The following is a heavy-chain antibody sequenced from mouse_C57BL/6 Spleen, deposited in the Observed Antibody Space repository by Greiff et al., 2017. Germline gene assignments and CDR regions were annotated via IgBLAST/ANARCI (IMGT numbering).Heavy chain of an antibody. V-gene: IGHV1-9*01. CDR1: GYTFTGYW. CDR3: ARISDDEGELDD. D-gene: IGHD2-13*01. J-gene: IGHJ1*01. Sequence: QVQLQQSGAELMKPGASVKLSCKATGYTFTGYWMHWVKQRPGHGLEWIGKIFPGSGGTNYNEKFKGKATFTADTSSNTVYLQLSSLTSEDSAGYYCARISDDEGELDDWGQGTTVTVSA. CDR2: IFPGSGGT.